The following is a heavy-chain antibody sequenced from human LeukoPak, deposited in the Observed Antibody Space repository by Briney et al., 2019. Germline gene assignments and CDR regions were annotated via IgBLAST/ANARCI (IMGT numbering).Heavy chain of an antibody. CDR2: IYHSGST. Sequence: PSETLSLTCTVSGGSISSYYWSWIRQPPGKGLEWIGEIYHSGSTNYNPSLKSRVTISVDKSKNQFSLKLSSVTAADTAVYYCARGYSSSWYYFDYWGQGTLVTVTS. CDR1: GGSISSYY. D-gene: IGHD6-13*01. CDR3: ARGYSSSWYYFDY. J-gene: IGHJ4*02. V-gene: IGHV4-59*12.